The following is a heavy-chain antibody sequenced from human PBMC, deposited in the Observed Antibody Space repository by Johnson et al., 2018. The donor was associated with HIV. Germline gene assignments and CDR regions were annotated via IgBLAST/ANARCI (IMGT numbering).Heavy chain of an antibody. CDR2: ISYDGSNK. CDR3: AKALGLAEKVDAFDI. D-gene: IGHD6-19*01. Sequence: QVQLVESGGGVVQPGRSLRLSCAASGFTFSSYAMHWVRQAPGKGLEWVAVISYDGSNKYYGDSVKGRFTISRDNFKNTLYLEMNSLRAEDTAVYYCAKALGLAEKVDAFDIWGQGTMVSCSS. V-gene: IGHV3-30*04. CDR1: GFTFSSYA. J-gene: IGHJ3*02.